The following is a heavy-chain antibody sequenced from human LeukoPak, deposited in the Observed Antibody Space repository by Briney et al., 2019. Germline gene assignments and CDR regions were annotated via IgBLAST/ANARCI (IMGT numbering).Heavy chain of an antibody. CDR3: ATGGEDPGD. J-gene: IGHJ4*02. CDR1: GFTFSSYG. D-gene: IGHD2-21*01. CDR2: IRYDGETK. Sequence: GGSLRLSCAASGFTFSSYGMHWVRQPPGKGLEWGAVIRYDGETKYYADSVKGRFTISRDNSKNTLYLQMNSLRVEDTAVYYWATGGEDPGDWGQGTLVTVSS. V-gene: IGHV3-30*02.